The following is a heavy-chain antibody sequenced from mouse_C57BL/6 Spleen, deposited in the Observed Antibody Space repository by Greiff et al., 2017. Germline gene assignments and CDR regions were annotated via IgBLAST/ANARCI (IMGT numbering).Heavy chain of an antibody. J-gene: IGHJ2*01. CDR2: ISSGGSYT. CDR3: ARRGGGTYFDY. D-gene: IGHD4-1*01. Sequence: EVQGVESGGDLVKPGGSLKLSCAASGFTFSSYGMSWVRQTPDKRLEWVATISSGGSYTYYPDSVKGRFTISRDNAKNTLYLQMSSLKSEDTAMYYCARRGGGTYFDYWGQGTTLTVSS. V-gene: IGHV5-6*01. CDR1: GFTFSSYG.